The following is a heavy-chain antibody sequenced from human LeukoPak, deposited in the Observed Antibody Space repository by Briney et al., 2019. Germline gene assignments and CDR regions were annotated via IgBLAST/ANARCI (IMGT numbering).Heavy chain of an antibody. CDR3: ARDNGEGYFGSGSFDY. CDR2: ISYDASEE. J-gene: IGHJ4*02. CDR1: GFTFSSYS. Sequence: AGRSLRLSCAASGFTFSSYSMHWVRQVPGKGLDWVTRISYDASEEYYADSVKGRFTISRDNSKNTLHLQMNSLRTEDTALYYCARDNGEGYFGSGSFDYWGQGILVIVSS. V-gene: IGHV3-30*04. D-gene: IGHD3-10*01.